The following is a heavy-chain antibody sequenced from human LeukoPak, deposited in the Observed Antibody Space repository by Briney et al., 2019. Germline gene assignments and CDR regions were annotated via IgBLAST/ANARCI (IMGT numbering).Heavy chain of an antibody. CDR1: GFTFSSYA. CDR3: ATSQFTVRYYFDY. Sequence: GRSLRLSCAASGFTFSSYAMHWVRQAPGKGLEWVAVISYDGSNKYYADFVKGRFTISRDNSKNTLYLQMNSLRAEDTAVYYCATSQFTVRYYFDYWGQGTLVTVSS. V-gene: IGHV3-30-3*01. CDR2: ISYDGSNK. J-gene: IGHJ4*02. D-gene: IGHD4-17*01.